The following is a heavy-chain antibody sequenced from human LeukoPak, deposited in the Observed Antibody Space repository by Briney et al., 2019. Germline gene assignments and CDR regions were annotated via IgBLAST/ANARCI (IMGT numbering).Heavy chain of an antibody. Sequence: PGGSLRLSCAASGFTFSSYAMSWVRQAPGKGLEWVSAISGSGGSTYYADSVKGRFTISRDNSKNTLYLQMNSLRAEDTAVYCCAKGYSSGWRTYFDYWGQGTLVTVSS. J-gene: IGHJ4*02. CDR3: AKGYSSGWRTYFDY. V-gene: IGHV3-23*01. CDR2: ISGSGGST. D-gene: IGHD6-19*01. CDR1: GFTFSSYA.